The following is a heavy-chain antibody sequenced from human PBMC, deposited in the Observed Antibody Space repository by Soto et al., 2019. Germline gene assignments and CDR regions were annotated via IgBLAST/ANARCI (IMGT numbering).Heavy chain of an antibody. V-gene: IGHV3-33*01. D-gene: IGHD2-2*01. J-gene: IGHJ6*02. CDR2: IWYDGSNK. CDR3: AREFRDCSSTSCQVSPHYYYGMDV. CDR1: GFTFSSYG. Sequence: GGSLILSCAASGFTFSSYGMHWVRQAPGKGLEWVAVIWYDGSNKYYADSVKGRFTISRDNSKNTLYLQMNSLRAEDTAVYYCAREFRDCSSTSCQVSPHYYYGMDVWGQGTTVTVSS.